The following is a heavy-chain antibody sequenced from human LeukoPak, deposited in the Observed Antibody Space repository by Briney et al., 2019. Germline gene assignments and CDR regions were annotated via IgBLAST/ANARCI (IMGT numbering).Heavy chain of an antibody. CDR2: ISGSGGST. CDR3: AKGVAADGAFDI. CDR1: GFTFSSYA. J-gene: IGHJ3*02. V-gene: IGHV3-23*01. Sequence: PGGSLRLSCAASGFTFSSYAMSWVRQAPGKGLEWVSAISGSGGSTYYADSVKGRFTISRDTSKNTLYLQMNSLRAEDTAVYYCAKGVAADGAFDIWGQGTMVTVSS. D-gene: IGHD6-13*01.